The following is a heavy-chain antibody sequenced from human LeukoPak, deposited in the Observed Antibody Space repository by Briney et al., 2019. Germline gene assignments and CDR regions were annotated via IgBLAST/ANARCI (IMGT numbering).Heavy chain of an antibody. J-gene: IGHJ5*02. CDR1: AYTFNGYY. Sequence: ASVKVSCKASAYTFNGYYIHWVAQAPGQGLEWMGWFNPNSGGTNYAQKFQGRVTMTRDTSISTAYMELSRLRSDDTAVYYCAREALGYCSGSSCYDADWFDPWGQGTLVTVSS. CDR2: FNPNSGGT. V-gene: IGHV1-2*02. D-gene: IGHD2-15*01. CDR3: AREALGYCSGSSCYDADWFDP.